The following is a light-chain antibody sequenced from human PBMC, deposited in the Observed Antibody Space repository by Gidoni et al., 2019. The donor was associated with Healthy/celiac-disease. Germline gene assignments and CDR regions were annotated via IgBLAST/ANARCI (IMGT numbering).Light chain of an antibody. V-gene: IGLV2-23*02. Sequence: QSALTQPASVSGSPGQSITISCTGTSSDVGGYNLVSWYQQHPGKAPKLMIYEVTKRPAWVSYRFSGSKSGNTASLTISGLQAEDEADYYCCSYAASSTWVFGGGTKLTVL. CDR2: EVT. CDR3: CSYAASSTWV. J-gene: IGLJ3*02. CDR1: SSDVGGYNL.